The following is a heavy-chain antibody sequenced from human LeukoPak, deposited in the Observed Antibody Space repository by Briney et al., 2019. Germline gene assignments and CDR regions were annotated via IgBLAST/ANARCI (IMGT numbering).Heavy chain of an antibody. CDR2: INTDGSST. D-gene: IGHD6-19*01. V-gene: IGHV3-74*01. CDR1: GFTFSSYL. Sequence: GGSLRLSCAPSGFTFSSYLMHWVRQAPGKGLVWVSRINTDGSSTTYADSVKGRFTISRDNAKNTLYLQMNSLRAEDTAVYYCVRSGGWPDYWGQGTLVTVSS. J-gene: IGHJ4*02. CDR3: VRSGGWPDY.